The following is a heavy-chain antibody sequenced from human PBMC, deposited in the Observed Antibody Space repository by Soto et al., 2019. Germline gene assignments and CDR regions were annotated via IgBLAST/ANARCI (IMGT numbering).Heavy chain of an antibody. Sequence: QVQLQQWGAGLLKPSETLSLTCAVYGGSFSGYYWSWIRQPPGKGLEWIGEINHSGSTNYNPSLRSRVTISVDTSKNQFSLKLSSVTAADTAVYHFARGEPEFGWEQWLVMRDAFDSWGPGKMVTASS. V-gene: IGHV4-34*01. J-gene: IGHJ3*02. CDR3: ARGEPEFGWEQWLVMRDAFDS. D-gene: IGHD6-19*01. CDR1: GGSFSGYY. CDR2: INHSGST.